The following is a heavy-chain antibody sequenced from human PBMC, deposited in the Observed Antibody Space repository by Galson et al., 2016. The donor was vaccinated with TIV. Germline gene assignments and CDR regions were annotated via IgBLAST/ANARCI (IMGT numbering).Heavy chain of an antibody. V-gene: IGHV3-33*01. D-gene: IGHD6-19*01. Sequence: LRLSCAASGFTFGSYGMHWVRQAPGKGLEWVAMISHDRSDKYYGDSVKGRFTISRDNSKNNLYLQMNSLTAEDTAVYYCARQWQSYYLDYWGRGTPVTVSS. CDR3: ARQWQSYYLDY. CDR1: GFTFGSYG. CDR2: ISHDRSDK. J-gene: IGHJ4*02.